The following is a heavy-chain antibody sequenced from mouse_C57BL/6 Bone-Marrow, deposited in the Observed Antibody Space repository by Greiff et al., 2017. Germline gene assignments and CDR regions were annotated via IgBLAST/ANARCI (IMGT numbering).Heavy chain of an antibody. Sequence: DVQLVESGEGLVKPGGSLKLSCAASGFTFSSYAMSWVRQTPEKRLEWVAYISSGGDYIYYADTVKGRFTISRDNARNTLYLQMSSLKSEDTAMYYCTRADYYGSSPFDYWGQGTTLTVSS. CDR2: ISSGGDYI. D-gene: IGHD1-1*01. J-gene: IGHJ2*01. V-gene: IGHV5-9-1*02. CDR1: GFTFSSYA. CDR3: TRADYYGSSPFDY.